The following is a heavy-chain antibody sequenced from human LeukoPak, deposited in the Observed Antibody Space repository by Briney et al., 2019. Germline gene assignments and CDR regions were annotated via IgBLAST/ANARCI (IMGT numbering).Heavy chain of an antibody. CDR1: GDSFSGYY. D-gene: IGHD1-26*01. Sequence: SETLSLTCAVYGDSFSGYYWSWIRQPPGKGREWIAEINHRGTTHYNPSLMSRVNISADTSKNHFSLNLDSVTAADTAVYYCARSWAGMYYPFYYFDYWGQGALVTVSP. CDR2: INHRGTT. J-gene: IGHJ4*02. CDR3: ARSWAGMYYPFYYFDY. V-gene: IGHV4-34*01.